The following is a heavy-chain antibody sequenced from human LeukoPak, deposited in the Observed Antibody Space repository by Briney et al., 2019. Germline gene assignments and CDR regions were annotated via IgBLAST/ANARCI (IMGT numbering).Heavy chain of an antibody. J-gene: IGHJ3*02. V-gene: IGHV4-59*12. CDR3: AREPIVATIQGAFDI. CDR2: IYYSGST. D-gene: IGHD5-12*01. Sequence: RASETLSLTCTVSGGSISSYYWSWIRQPPGKGLEWIGYIYYSGSTYYNPSLKSRVTISVDTSKNQFSLKLSSVTAADTAVYYCAREPIVATIQGAFDIWGQGTMVTVSS. CDR1: GGSISSYY.